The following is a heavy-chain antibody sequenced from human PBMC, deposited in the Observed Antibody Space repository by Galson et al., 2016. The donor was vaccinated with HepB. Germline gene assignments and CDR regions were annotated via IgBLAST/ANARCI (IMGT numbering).Heavy chain of an antibody. CDR3: ATGSDANSGYYYYGMDV. J-gene: IGHJ6*02. Sequence: SGKVSCKVSGYTLTKLSINWVRQAPGKGLKWMGPFDPEDGETINAQKFQGRVTMTEDTSTDTAYMELSRLTSEDTAVYYCATGSDANSGYYYYGMDVWGQGTTVTVSS. CDR2: FDPEDGET. D-gene: IGHD3-22*01. CDR1: GYTLTKLS. V-gene: IGHV1-24*01.